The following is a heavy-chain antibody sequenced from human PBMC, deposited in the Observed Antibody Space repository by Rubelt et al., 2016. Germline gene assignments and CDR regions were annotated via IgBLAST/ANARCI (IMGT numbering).Heavy chain of an antibody. J-gene: IGHJ3*02. V-gene: IGHV2-70*01. CDR1: GFSLSTSGMC. CDR2: IDWDDDK. CDR3: ARIQLGMATTSDAFDI. D-gene: IGHD5-24*01. Sequence: QVTLRESGPALVKPTQTLTLTCTFSGFSLSTSGMCVSWIRQPPGKALEWLALIDWDDDKYYSTSLKTRLTIPMDTSKNQVGLTMSNMDPVDTATYYCARIQLGMATTSDAFDIWGQGTMVTVSS.